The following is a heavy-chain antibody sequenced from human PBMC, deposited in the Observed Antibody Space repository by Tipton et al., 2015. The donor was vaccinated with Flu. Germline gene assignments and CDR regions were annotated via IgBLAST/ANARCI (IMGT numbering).Heavy chain of an antibody. Sequence: GLVKPSETLSLTCAVSGYSISSGFFWGWIRQPPGKGLEWVATISHTGNAYYNPSLHSRGTITIDTFRNHVSLCLNSVTAADTAIYYCARIAYRESRDWGRDWGQGIQVTDSS. CDR2: ISHTGNA. CDR3: ARIAYRESRDWGRD. CDR1: GYSISSGFF. D-gene: IGHD5-24*01. J-gene: IGHJ4*02. V-gene: IGHV4-38-2*01.